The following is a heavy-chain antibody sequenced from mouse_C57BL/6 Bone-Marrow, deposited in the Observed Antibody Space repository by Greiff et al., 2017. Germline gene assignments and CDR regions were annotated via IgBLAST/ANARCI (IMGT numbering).Heavy chain of an antibody. CDR2: IDPENGDT. CDR3: TALVLAY. V-gene: IGHV14-4*01. CDR1: GFNIKDDY. J-gene: IGHJ3*01. Sequence: EVQLVESGAELVRPGASVKLSCTASGFNIKDDYMHWVKQRPEQGLEWIGWIDPENGDTEYASKFQGKATITEDTSSNTAYLQLSSLTSEDTTVYYSTALVLAYWGQGTLVTVSS.